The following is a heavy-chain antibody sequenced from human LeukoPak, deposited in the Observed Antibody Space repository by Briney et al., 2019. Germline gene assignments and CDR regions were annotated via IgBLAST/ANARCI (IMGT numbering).Heavy chain of an antibody. CDR3: ASNLIDYYDSSGSGYFQH. J-gene: IGHJ1*01. CDR2: IHYSGST. CDR1: GGSISSYY. D-gene: IGHD3-22*01. Sequence: SETLSLTCTVSGGSISSYYWSWIRQPPGKGLEWIGYIHYSGSTNYNPSLKSRVTISVDTSKNQFSLKLSSVTAADTAVYYCASNLIDYYDSSGSGYFQHWGQGTLVTVSS. V-gene: IGHV4-59*08.